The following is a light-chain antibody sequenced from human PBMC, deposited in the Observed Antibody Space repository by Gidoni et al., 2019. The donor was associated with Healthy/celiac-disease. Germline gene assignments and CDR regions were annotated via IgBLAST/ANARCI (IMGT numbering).Light chain of an antibody. V-gene: IGKV2-28*01. J-gene: IGKJ4*01. CDR2: LGS. CDR3: MQALQTPRLT. CDR1: QSPLHSNGYNY. Sequence: DIVMTQSPLSPPVTPGEPASISCRSSQSPLHSNGYNYLDWYLQKTGQSPQLLIYLGSNRASGVPDRFSGSGSGTDFTLKISRVEAEDVGVYYCMQALQTPRLTFGGGTKVEIK.